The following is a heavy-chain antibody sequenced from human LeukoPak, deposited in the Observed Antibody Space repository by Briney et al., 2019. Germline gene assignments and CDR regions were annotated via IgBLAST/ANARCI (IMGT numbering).Heavy chain of an antibody. Sequence: SEALSLTCTVSGGSISSYYWSWIRQPPGKGLEWIAYIYHSGNTNYNPSLKSRVTLSEDTSKNQFSLMLSSVTAADTAVYYCARHSVSSDWSSFDYWGQGTLVTVSS. D-gene: IGHD6-19*01. CDR2: IYHSGNT. V-gene: IGHV4-59*08. CDR3: ARHSVSSDWSSFDY. CDR1: GGSISSYY. J-gene: IGHJ4*02.